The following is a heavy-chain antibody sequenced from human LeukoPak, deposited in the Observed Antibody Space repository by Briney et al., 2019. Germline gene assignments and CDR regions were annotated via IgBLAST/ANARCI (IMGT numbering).Heavy chain of an antibody. Sequence: SQTLSLTCAISGDSVSSNSAVWSWIRQFPSRGLEWLGRTYYRSQWYSEYAVYVRGRITINSNTSKNQFSLHLNSVTPDDTAVYYCARWVGSAGRFDNWGQGSLVTVSS. CDR3: ARWVGSAGRFDN. V-gene: IGHV6-1*01. J-gene: IGHJ4*02. CDR2: TYYRSQWYS. D-gene: IGHD1-26*01. CDR1: GDSVSSNSAV.